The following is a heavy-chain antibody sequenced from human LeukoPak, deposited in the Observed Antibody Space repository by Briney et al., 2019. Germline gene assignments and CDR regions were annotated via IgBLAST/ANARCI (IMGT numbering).Heavy chain of an antibody. CDR3: AKYSGYSSGRNDL. CDR1: GFTFSSYG. Sequence: GGSLRLSCAASGFTFSSYGMSWVRQAPGKGLEWVSAIRGSGGSTYYADSVKGRFTISRDNAKNSLYLQMHSLRAEDTAVYYCAKYSGYSSGRNDLWGRGTLVTVSS. CDR2: IRGSGGST. D-gene: IGHD6-19*01. V-gene: IGHV3-23*01. J-gene: IGHJ2*01.